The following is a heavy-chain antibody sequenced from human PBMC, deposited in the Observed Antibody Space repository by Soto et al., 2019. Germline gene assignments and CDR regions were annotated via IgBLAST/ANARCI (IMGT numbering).Heavy chain of an antibody. Sequence: SETLSLTCNVSGVPITTGGYYWSWIRQHPGKGLEWMGYIYHTGRTYYNPSLKSQSTISIDTSKNQFSLTLSSVTGADTAMYYCARAGSSMGYYTSYGFDVWGQGTSVTVSS. V-gene: IGHV4-31*01. D-gene: IGHD2-2*02. J-gene: IGHJ6*02. CDR3: ARAGSSMGYYTSYGFDV. CDR2: IYHTGRT. CDR1: GVPITTGGYY.